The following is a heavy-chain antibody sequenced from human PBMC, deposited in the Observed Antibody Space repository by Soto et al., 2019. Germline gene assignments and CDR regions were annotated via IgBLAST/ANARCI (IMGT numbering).Heavy chain of an antibody. CDR1: GESFSGHY. Sequence: PSETLSLTCAVYGESFSGHYWSWIRQPPGKGLEWIGEINHSGTINYKPSLKSRVAISVDTSRNQFSLKLTSVTAADTAVYYCARSTRLFNSPAQIPYSYLGLDVWGQGTTVTVSS. CDR2: INHSGTI. CDR3: ARSTRLFNSPAQIPYSYLGLDV. J-gene: IGHJ6*02. D-gene: IGHD2-2*01. V-gene: IGHV4-34*01.